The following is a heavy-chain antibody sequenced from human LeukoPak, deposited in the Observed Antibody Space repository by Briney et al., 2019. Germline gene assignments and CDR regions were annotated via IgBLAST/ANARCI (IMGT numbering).Heavy chain of an antibody. CDR3: ARVPYAWQRVLYAY. Sequence: GASVKVSCKASGYTFTSYGISWVRQAPGQGLEWMGWISAYNGNTNYAQKLQGRVTMTTDTSTSTAYMELRSLRSDDTAVYYCARVPYAWQRVLYAYWGQGTLVTVSS. CDR2: ISAYNGNT. J-gene: IGHJ4*02. D-gene: IGHD6-6*01. CDR1: GYTFTSYG. V-gene: IGHV1-18*01.